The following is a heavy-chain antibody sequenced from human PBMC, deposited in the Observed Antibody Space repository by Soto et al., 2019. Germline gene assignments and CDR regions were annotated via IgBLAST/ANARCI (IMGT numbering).Heavy chain of an antibody. D-gene: IGHD6-13*01. V-gene: IGHV2-5*02. CDR2: IYWDDDK. J-gene: IGHJ4*02. Sequence: QITLKESGPTLVKPTQTLTLTCTFSGFSLSTSGVGVGWIRQPPGKALEWLALIYWDDDKRYSPSLKSRLTITKDTSKNQVVLTMTNMDPVDTATYYCAHRPRRLGAAGTTFDYWGQGTLVTVSS. CDR3: AHRPRRLGAAGTTFDY. CDR1: GFSLSTSGVG.